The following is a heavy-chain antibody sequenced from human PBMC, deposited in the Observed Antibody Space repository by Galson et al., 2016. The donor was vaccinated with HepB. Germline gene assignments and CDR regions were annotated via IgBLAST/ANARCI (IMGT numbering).Heavy chain of an antibody. CDR1: GFSFSSYA. D-gene: IGHD2-15*01. J-gene: IGHJ4*02. CDR2: ISHDGSNG. CDR3: AKPSSRYCVGGTCSRRDFDY. V-gene: IGHV3-30*18. Sequence: SLRLSCAASGFSFSSYAMHWVRQAPGKGLEWVAVISHDGSNGHYVDSVRGRFTISRDNSNNTLFLQLNSLRVDDSAMYYCAKPSSRYCVGGTCSRRDFDYWGEGTLVTVSP.